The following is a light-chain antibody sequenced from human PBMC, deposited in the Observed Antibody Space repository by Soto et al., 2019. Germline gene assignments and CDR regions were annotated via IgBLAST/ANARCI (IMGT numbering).Light chain of an antibody. CDR1: QSVNNN. CDR2: GAS. V-gene: IGKV3-15*01. J-gene: IGKJ1*01. Sequence: EIILTQSPASLSVSPGERATLSCRASQSVNNNLAWYQQKPGQAPRLLIYGASTRATGIPGRFRGSGSGTEFTLTITSLQSEDSAVYYCQQYGSSPTWTFGQGTKVEIK. CDR3: QQYGSSPTWT.